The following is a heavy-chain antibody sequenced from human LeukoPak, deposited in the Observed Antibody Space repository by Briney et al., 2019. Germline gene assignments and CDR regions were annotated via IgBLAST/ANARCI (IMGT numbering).Heavy chain of an antibody. V-gene: IGHV3-7*05. CDR2: IKQDGSEK. D-gene: IGHD3-10*01. CDR1: GFTFSGHW. CDR3: ARGLWEGSY. J-gene: IGHJ4*02. Sequence: PGVSLRLSCVAPGFTFSGHWMTWVRQAPGKGLEWVANIKQDGSEKYYVDSVKGRFTISRDNAKNSLYLQMNSLRADDTAVYYCARGLWEGSYWGQGTLVTVSS.